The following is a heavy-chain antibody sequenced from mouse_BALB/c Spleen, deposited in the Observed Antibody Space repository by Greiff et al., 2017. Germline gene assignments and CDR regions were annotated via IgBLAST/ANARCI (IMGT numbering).Heavy chain of an antibody. CDR1: GYTFTSYY. Sequence: VQLQQPGAELVKPGASVKLSCKASGYTFTSYYMYWVKQRPGQGLEWIGGINPSNGGTNFNEKFKSKATLTVDKSSSTAYMQLSSLTSEDSAVYYCARPLRLRDYYFDYWGQGTTLTVSS. CDR2: INPSNGGT. D-gene: IGHD1-2*01. V-gene: IGHV1S81*02. J-gene: IGHJ2*01. CDR3: ARPLRLRDYYFDY.